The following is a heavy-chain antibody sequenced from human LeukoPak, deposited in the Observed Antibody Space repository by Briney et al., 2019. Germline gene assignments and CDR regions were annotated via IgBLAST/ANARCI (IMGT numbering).Heavy chain of an antibody. CDR1: GGSFSDYY. CDR3: ARGSGSLGYYYYMDV. Sequence: PSETLSLTCAVYGGSFSDYYWTWIRQSPGKGLEWIGEINHSGSTNYNPSLKSRVTISLDTSKNQFSLKLSSVTAADTAVYYCARGSGSLGYYYYMDVWGKGTTVTVSS. V-gene: IGHV4-34*01. J-gene: IGHJ6*03. D-gene: IGHD6-19*01. CDR2: INHSGST.